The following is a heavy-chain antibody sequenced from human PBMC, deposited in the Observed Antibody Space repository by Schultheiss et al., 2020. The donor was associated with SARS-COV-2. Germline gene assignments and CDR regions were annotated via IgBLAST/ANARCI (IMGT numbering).Heavy chain of an antibody. V-gene: IGHV3-15*01. CDR3: TTLTHHIVVVPAAHKSDY. Sequence: GGSLRLSCAASGFTFSNAWMSWVRQAPGKGLEWVGRIKSKTDGGTTDYAAPVKGRFTISRDDSKNTLYLQMNSLETEDTAVYYCTTLTHHIVVVPAAHKSDYWGQGTLVTVSS. CDR2: IKSKTDGGTT. D-gene: IGHD2-2*01. CDR1: GFTFSNAW. J-gene: IGHJ4*02.